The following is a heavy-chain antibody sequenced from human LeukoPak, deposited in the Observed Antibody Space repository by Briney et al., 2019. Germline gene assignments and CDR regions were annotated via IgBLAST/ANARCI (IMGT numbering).Heavy chain of an antibody. CDR1: AGTFSSYA. D-gene: IGHD6-6*01. CDR2: IIPIFGTA. V-gene: IGHV1-69*05. J-gene: IGHJ1*01. Sequence: SVKVSCMASAGTFSSYAISWVRQAPEQGLEWMGGIIPIFGTANYAQTFQGRVTITTDESTSTAYMELSSLRSEDTAVYYCASWDSSSPGAEYFQHWGQGTLVTVSS. CDR3: ASWDSSSPGAEYFQH.